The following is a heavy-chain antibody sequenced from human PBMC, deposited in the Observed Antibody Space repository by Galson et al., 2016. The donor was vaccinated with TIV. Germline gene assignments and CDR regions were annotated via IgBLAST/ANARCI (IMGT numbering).Heavy chain of an antibody. CDR3: VRDYL. Sequence: LRLSCAASGFTFITKYTSWVRQAPGKGLEWVSVIYSDGNTYSADSVKGRFSISGDNSKNTLCLQLNTLTTEDTAVYYCVRDYLWGRGTLVTVSS. J-gene: IGHJ2*01. CDR2: IYSDGNT. V-gene: IGHV3-53*05. CDR1: GFTFITKY.